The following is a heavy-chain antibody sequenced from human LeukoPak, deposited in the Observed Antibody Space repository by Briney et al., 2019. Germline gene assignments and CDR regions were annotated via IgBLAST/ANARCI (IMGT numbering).Heavy chain of an antibody. V-gene: IGHV4-34*01. CDR2: INHSGST. Sequence: NPSETLSLTCAVYGGSFSGYYWSWIRQPPGKGLEWIGEINHSGSTNYNPSLKSRVTISVDTSKNQFSLKLSSVTAADTAVYYCARHVGYSSSWTGWFYPWGQGTLVTVSS. D-gene: IGHD6-13*01. CDR3: ARHVGYSSSWTGWFYP. J-gene: IGHJ5*02. CDR1: GGSFSGYY.